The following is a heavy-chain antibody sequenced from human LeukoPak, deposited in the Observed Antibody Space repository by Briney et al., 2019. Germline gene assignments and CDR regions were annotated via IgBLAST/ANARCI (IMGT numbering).Heavy chain of an antibody. Sequence: ASVKVSCKASGYTFTGYYMHWVRQAPGQGLEWMGWINPKSGGTNYEQKFQGRVTMTRDTSISTAYMELSRLRSDDTAVYYCARDFWDGAVAGRTVGYWGQGTLVTVSS. J-gene: IGHJ4*02. D-gene: IGHD6-19*01. CDR3: ARDFWDGAVAGRTVGY. CDR2: INPKSGGT. V-gene: IGHV1-2*02. CDR1: GYTFTGYY.